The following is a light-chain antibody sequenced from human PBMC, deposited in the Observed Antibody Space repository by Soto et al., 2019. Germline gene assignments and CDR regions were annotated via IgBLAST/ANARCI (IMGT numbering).Light chain of an antibody. J-gene: IGLJ1*01. CDR1: SSDVGGYNY. CDR3: SSYTSSSTSYV. Sequence: QSALTQPPSASGSPGQSVTISCTGTSSDVGGYNYVSWYQQHPGKAPKLMIFEVSKRSSGVPGRFSGSKSGNTASLTVSGLQADDEADYYCSSYTSSSTSYVFATGTKVTVL. CDR2: EVS. V-gene: IGLV2-8*01.